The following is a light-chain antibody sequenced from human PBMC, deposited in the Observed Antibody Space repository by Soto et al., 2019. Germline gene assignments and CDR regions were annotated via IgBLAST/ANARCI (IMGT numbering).Light chain of an antibody. J-gene: IGKJ2*01. CDR3: QQYNNWPPYT. V-gene: IGKV3-15*01. Sequence: EIVLTQSPATLSVSPGERATLSCRASQSVNQKLGWYQQKPGQAPRLLIYVASYRATGIPARFSGSGSGTEYTLTISNLQAEDFAVYYCQQYNNWPPYTFGQGTKLEIK. CDR2: VAS. CDR1: QSVNQK.